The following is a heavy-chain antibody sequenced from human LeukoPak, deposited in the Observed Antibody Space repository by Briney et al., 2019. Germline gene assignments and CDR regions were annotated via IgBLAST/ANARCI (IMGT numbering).Heavy chain of an antibody. Sequence: ASVKVSCKASGGAFSDYAVSWVRQAPGQGLEWMGRIIPILGIANYAQKFQGRVTITADKSTSTAYMELSSLRSEDTAVYYCASGRGYSAPTGNWGQGTLVTVSS. CDR1: GGAFSDYA. D-gene: IGHD5-12*01. J-gene: IGHJ4*02. CDR2: IIPILGIA. CDR3: ASGRGYSAPTGN. V-gene: IGHV1-69*04.